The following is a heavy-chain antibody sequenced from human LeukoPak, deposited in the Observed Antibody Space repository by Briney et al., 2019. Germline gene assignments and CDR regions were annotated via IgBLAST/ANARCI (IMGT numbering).Heavy chain of an antibody. J-gene: IGHJ3*02. CDR3: AKAKYSSGWSWGAFDI. CDR2: ISSSSSSI. V-gene: IGHV3-48*01. CDR1: GFTFSTYT. D-gene: IGHD6-19*01. Sequence: GGSLRLSCAASGFTFSTYTMNCVREAPGKGVEWVSFISSSSSSIYYADSVKGRFTISRDNAKNSLYLQMNSLRAEDTALYYCAKAKYSSGWSWGAFDIWGQGTMVTVSS.